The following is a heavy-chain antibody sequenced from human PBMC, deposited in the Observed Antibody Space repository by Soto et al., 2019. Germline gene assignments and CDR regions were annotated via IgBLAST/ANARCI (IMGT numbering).Heavy chain of an antibody. CDR2: IYYSGST. CDR1: GGSISSYY. V-gene: IGHV4-59*08. CDR3: ARTALLRGQGDAFDI. Sequence: QVQLQESGPGLVKPSETLSLTCTVSGGSISSYYWSWIRQPPGKGLEGIGYIYYSGSTNYNPSLKSRVTIPVDTSKNQFSLKLSSVTAADTAVYYCARTALLRGQGDAFDIWGQGTMVTVSS. D-gene: IGHD1-26*01. J-gene: IGHJ3*02.